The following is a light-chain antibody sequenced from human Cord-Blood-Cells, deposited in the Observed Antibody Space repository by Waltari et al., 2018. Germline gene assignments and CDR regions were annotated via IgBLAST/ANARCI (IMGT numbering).Light chain of an antibody. Sequence: DIQMTQSPSSLSASVGDRVTITCRASQSIRSYLNWYQQKPGKAPKFLIYAAFSLQSGVPSRFSGSGSVTDCTLTISSLQPEDFATYYCQQSYSTPLTFGGGTKVEIK. CDR2: AAF. J-gene: IGKJ4*01. V-gene: IGKV1-39*01. CDR1: QSIRSY. CDR3: QQSYSTPLT.